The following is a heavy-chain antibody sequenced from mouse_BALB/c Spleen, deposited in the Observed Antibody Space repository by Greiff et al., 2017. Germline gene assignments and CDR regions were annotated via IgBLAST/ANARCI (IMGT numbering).Heavy chain of an antibody. J-gene: IGHJ4*01. CDR2: ILPGSGST. D-gene: IGHD2-14*01. Sequence: VQLQQSGAELMKPGASVKISCKATGYTFSSYWIEWVKQRPGHGLEWIGEILPGSGSTNYNEKFKGKATFTADTSSNTAYMQLSSLTSEDSAVYYCAREGYRYDLYYAMHYWGQGTSVTVSS. CDR1: GYTFSSYW. V-gene: IGHV1-9*01. CDR3: AREGYRYDLYYAMHY.